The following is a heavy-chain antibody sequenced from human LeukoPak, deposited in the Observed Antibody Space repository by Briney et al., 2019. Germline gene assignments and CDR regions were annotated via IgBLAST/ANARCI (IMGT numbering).Heavy chain of an antibody. CDR1: GSIFSSSA. CDR2: IADDGNDK. V-gene: IGHV3-30*04. J-gene: IGHJ3*02. D-gene: IGHD2-2*03. CDR3: ATVDDLDAFGI. Sequence: PGGSLRLSCAASGSIFSSSAMHWVRQAPDKGLEWVAVIADDGNDKYYADSVKGRFIISRDNSKNTLYLQMNSLRTEDTALYYCATVDDLDAFGIWGQGTMVTVSS.